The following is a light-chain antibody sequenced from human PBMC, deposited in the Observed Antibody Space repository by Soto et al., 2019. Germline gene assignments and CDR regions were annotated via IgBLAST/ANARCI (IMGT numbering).Light chain of an antibody. J-gene: IGKJ5*01. V-gene: IGKV3-15*01. CDR3: QQYYNWHPTT. CDR2: DAS. Sequence: EIVTTQSPATLSVSPGERATITCRASQSVSGNLAWYQQKPGKAPRLLIYDASTRATGIPARFSGSGSGTELTLTISSLQSEDFSVYYCQQYYNWHPTTFGQGTRLEIK. CDR1: QSVSGN.